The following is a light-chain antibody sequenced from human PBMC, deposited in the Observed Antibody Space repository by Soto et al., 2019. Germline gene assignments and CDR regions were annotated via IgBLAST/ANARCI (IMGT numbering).Light chain of an antibody. Sequence: EILMTQSPATLSASPGERATLSCRASQSAGSNLAWYQHKPGQAPRLLIHGASTRATGIPARFSGSGSGTEFTLTISSLQSEDFAVYYCQQYYRWPPITFGQGTRLEIK. CDR1: QSAGSN. V-gene: IGKV3-15*01. CDR3: QQYYRWPPIT. J-gene: IGKJ5*01. CDR2: GAS.